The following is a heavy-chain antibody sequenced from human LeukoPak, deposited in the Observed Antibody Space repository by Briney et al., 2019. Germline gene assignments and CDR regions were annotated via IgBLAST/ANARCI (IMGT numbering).Heavy chain of an antibody. Sequence: PGGSLRLSCAASGFTFSSYAMSWVRQAPGKGLEWVSYISSSSSTIYYADSVKGRFTISRDNAKNSLYLQMNSLRAEDTAVYYCARRVAQYNYMDVLGKGNKVTVSS. CDR1: GFTFSSYA. CDR3: ARRVAQYNYMDV. D-gene: IGHD2-15*01. J-gene: IGHJ6*03. V-gene: IGHV3-48*01. CDR2: ISSSSSTI.